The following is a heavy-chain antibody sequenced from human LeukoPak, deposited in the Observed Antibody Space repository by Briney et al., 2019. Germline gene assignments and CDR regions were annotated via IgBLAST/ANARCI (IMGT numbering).Heavy chain of an antibody. Sequence: SETLSLTCTVSGVSISSSNSYWGWIRQPPGKGLEWIGSIYYSGNTYYNAFLKSQVSISIDTSKNQFSLRLSSVTAADTAVYFCARGAAGTGAADYWGQGTLVTVSS. J-gene: IGHJ4*02. V-gene: IGHV4-39*07. D-gene: IGHD6-13*01. CDR2: IYYSGNT. CDR3: ARGAAGTGAADY. CDR1: GVSISSSNSY.